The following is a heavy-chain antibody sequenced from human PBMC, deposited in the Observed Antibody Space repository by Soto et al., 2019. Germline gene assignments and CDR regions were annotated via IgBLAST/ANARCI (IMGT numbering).Heavy chain of an antibody. Sequence: GGSLRLSCEVSGFTLSTYSMNWVRQAPGKGLDWVSFITSSGSTTYYADSVKGRFTVSRDNVKNSLFLQMNSLRDVDTAVYYCARVAIASGGVIAVTYALDVWGQGTPVTVSS. CDR2: ITSSGSTT. CDR1: GFTLSTYS. CDR3: ARVAIASGGVIAVTYALDV. J-gene: IGHJ6*02. V-gene: IGHV3-48*02. D-gene: IGHD3-16*02.